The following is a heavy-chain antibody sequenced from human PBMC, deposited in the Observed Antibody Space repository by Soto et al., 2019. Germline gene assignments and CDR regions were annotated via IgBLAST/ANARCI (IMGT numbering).Heavy chain of an antibody. CDR1: GGSFSGYY. CDR3: ARRVVPAALGL. Sequence: QVQLQQWGAGLLKPSETLSLTCAVYGGSFSGYYWSWIRQPPGKGLEWIGEIHLAGSTKYNPSLKGRVTISLDTSKNQCSLKLTSVTAADTDVYYCARRVVPAALGLWGRGTLVTVSS. V-gene: IGHV4-34*01. J-gene: IGHJ2*01. CDR2: IHLAGST. D-gene: IGHD2-2*01.